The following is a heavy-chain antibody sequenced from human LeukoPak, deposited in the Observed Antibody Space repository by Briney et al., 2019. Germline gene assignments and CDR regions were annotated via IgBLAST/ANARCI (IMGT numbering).Heavy chain of an antibody. Sequence: PGGSLRLSCAASGFTFSRNVMHWVRQAPGKGLEWVALISYDGNNKFYADSVKGRFTISRDNSRSTLYLRMNSLSGEDAAVYSCARGGIPTGPYYYFYYIDLWGKGTAVTVSS. CDR1: GFTFSRNV. D-gene: IGHD3-10*01. CDR2: ISYDGNNK. V-gene: IGHV3-30*01. CDR3: ARGGIPTGPYYYFYYIDL. J-gene: IGHJ6*03.